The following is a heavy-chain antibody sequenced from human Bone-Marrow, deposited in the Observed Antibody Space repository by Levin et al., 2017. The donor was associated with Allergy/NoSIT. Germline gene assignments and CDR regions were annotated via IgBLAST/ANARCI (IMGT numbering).Heavy chain of an antibody. J-gene: IGHJ5*02. CDR2: INPNGATT. CDR3: VRGQGPMFDP. V-gene: IGHV3-20*01. CDR1: GFTFDDHG. Sequence: PRGSLRLSCAASGFTFDDHGMSWVRQVPGKGLEWVSHINPNGATTAYADSVKGRFTISRDNAKNSLYLQMNSLRADDTALYHCVRGQGPMFDPWGQGTLVTVSS.